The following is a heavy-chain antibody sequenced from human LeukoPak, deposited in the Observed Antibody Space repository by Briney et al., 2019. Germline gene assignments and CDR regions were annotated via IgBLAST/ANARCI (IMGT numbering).Heavy chain of an antibody. CDR3: ARDGMEWLLFTNWFDP. CDR1: GFTFTTYA. CDR2: ISGSGGNT. V-gene: IGHV3-23*01. Sequence: GGSLRLSCAASGFTFTTYAMGWVRQAPGKGLEWVSTISGSGGNTNYADSVKGRFTISRDNSKNTLYLRMNSLRAEDTAVYYCARDGMEWLLFTNWFDPWGQGTLVTVSS. J-gene: IGHJ5*02. D-gene: IGHD3-3*01.